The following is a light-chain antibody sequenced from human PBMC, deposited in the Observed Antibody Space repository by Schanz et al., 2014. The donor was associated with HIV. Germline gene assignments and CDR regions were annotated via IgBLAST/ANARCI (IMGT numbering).Light chain of an antibody. CDR3: QQYGSS. Sequence: EVVMTQSPATLSVSPGKTATFSCRASQSVGTNLAWYHQKPGQAPRLLIYGASSRATGIPDRFSGSGSGTDFTLTISRLEPEDFAVYYCQQYGSSFGPGTKVEIK. CDR2: GAS. J-gene: IGKJ3*01. CDR1: QSVGTN. V-gene: IGKV3-20*01.